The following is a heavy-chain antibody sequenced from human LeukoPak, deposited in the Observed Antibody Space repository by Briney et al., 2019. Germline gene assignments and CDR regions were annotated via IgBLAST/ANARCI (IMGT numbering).Heavy chain of an antibody. J-gene: IGHJ4*02. CDR3: AKDGALYCSSTSCPFDY. V-gene: IGHV3-33*06. Sequence: GGSRRLSCAASGFTFSSYGMHWVRQAPGKGLEWVAVIWYDGSNKYYADSVKGRFTISRDNSKNTLYLQMNSLRAEDTAVYYCAKDGALYCSSTSCPFDYWGQGTLVTVSS. CDR1: GFTFSSYG. CDR2: IWYDGSNK. D-gene: IGHD2-2*01.